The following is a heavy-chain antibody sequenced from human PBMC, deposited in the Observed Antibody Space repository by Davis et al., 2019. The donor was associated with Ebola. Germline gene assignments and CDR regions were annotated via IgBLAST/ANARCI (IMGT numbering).Heavy chain of an antibody. Sequence: GESLKISCAASGFTFSNYAMSWVRQAPGKGLEWVSAISGSGESTYYADSVKGRFTIARDNSKNTLYLQMNSLRAEDTAVYYCATTPPGGILVLFDFWGQGTLVTVSS. CDR1: GFTFSNYA. V-gene: IGHV3-23*01. J-gene: IGHJ4*02. D-gene: IGHD3-16*02. CDR3: ATTPPGGILVLFDF. CDR2: ISGSGEST.